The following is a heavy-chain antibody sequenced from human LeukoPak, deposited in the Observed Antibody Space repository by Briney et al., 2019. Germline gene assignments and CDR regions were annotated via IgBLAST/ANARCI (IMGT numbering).Heavy chain of an antibody. Sequence: GGSLRLSCAASGFTVSSNYMSWVRQAPGKGLEWVSIIYSGGSTYYAGSVKGRFTISRDNSKNTLYLQMNSLRAEDTAVYYCARDGSFGTLRYFGYYMDVWGKGTTVTVSS. J-gene: IGHJ6*03. D-gene: IGHD3-9*01. CDR2: IYSGGST. CDR1: GFTVSSNY. CDR3: ARDGSFGTLRYFGYYMDV. V-gene: IGHV3-53*01.